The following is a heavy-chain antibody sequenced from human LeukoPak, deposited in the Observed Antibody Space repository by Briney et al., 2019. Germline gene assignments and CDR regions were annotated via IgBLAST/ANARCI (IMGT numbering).Heavy chain of an antibody. CDR2: IYYSGST. Sequence: SETLSLTCAVYGGSFSGYYWSWIRQPPGKGLEWIGYIYYSGSTNYNPSLKSRVTISVDTSKNQFSLKLSSVTAADTAVYYCARVVAARSWFDPWGQGTLVTVSS. V-gene: IGHV4-59*01. CDR3: ARVVAARSWFDP. CDR1: GGSFSGYY. J-gene: IGHJ5*02. D-gene: IGHD6-13*01.